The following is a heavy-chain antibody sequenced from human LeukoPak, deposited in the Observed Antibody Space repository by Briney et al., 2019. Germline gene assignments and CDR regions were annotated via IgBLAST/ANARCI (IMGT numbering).Heavy chain of an antibody. D-gene: IGHD1-26*01. CDR2: IDSDGSSS. CDR3: ARDQSIAGPTTADY. Sequence: PGGSLRLSCAASGFTFSSYWMHWVRQAPGKGLVWVSRIDSDGSSSSYADSVKGRFTISRDNAKNTLYLQMNSLRAGDTAVYYCARDQSIAGPTTADYWGQGTLVTVSS. V-gene: IGHV3-74*01. CDR1: GFTFSSYW. J-gene: IGHJ4*02.